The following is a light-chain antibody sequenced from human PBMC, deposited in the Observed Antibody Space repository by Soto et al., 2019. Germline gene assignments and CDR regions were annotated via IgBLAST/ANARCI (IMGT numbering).Light chain of an antibody. V-gene: IGLV2-23*01. J-gene: IGLJ2*01. CDR3: FSYAGSSTYVV. CDR1: SSDVGSYNL. Sequence: QSALTQPASVSGSPGQSITISCTGTSSDVGSYNLVSWYQQHPGKAPKHMIYEGSKRPSGVSNRLSGSKSGNTASLTISGLQAEDEADYYCFSYAGSSTYVVFGGGTKLTVL. CDR2: EGS.